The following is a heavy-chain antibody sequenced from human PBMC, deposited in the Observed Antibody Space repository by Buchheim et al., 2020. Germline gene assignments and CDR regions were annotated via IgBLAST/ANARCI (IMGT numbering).Heavy chain of an antibody. Sequence: QVQLVQSGTEVKKPGASVKVSCKASGYTFTTYYIHWVRQAPGQGLEWMGMISPSGGSTSYSQKFQGRVTMTRDTSTSTVYMELSSLRSEDTAVYYCPRDYSNYVRGMDVWGQGTT. CDR1: GYTFTTYY. D-gene: IGHD4-11*01. J-gene: IGHJ6*02. CDR3: PRDYSNYVRGMDV. CDR2: ISPSGGST. V-gene: IGHV1-46*01.